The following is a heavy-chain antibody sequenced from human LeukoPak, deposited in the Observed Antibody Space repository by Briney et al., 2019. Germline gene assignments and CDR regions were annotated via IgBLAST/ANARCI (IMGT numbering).Heavy chain of an antibody. Sequence: PSETLSLNCIVSNVSIGGNYWIWLRQPPGKGLEWIGYIYYSGSTNYNPSLKSRVAISIDTSKKQLSLQVNSVTAGDTALYFCAKGSGQWVFASWGEGTLVTVSS. V-gene: IGHV4-59*01. CDR3: AKGSGQWVFAS. J-gene: IGHJ4*02. CDR2: IYYSGST. D-gene: IGHD1-26*01. CDR1: NVSIGGNY.